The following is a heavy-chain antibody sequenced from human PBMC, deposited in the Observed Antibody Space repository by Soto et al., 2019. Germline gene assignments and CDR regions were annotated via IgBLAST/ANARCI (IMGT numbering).Heavy chain of an antibody. CDR1: GYNFAGYW. V-gene: IGHV5-51*01. CDR3: ARGGASTRTFDY. Sequence: GESLKISCKGSGYNFAGYWIAWVRQVPGKGLELMGIIYPSDSDTRYRPSFQGQVTISADKSISSAYLQWSSLRASDTAMYYCARGGASTRTFDYWGQGTPVTVSS. J-gene: IGHJ4*02. D-gene: IGHD1-1*01. CDR2: IYPSDSDT.